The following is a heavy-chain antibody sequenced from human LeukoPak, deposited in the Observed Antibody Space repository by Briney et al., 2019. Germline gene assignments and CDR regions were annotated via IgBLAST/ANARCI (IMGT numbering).Heavy chain of an antibody. Sequence: PSETLSLTCTVSGGSISSSSDFWGWIRQPPGKGLECIGNVHYSGNTYYNPSLKSRVTISVDTSKNQFSLKLSSVTAADTAVYYCAREGSPRWLIPGEDWFDPWGQGTLVTVSS. J-gene: IGHJ5*02. CDR1: GGSISSSSDF. V-gene: IGHV4-39*07. CDR3: AREGSPRWLIPGEDWFDP. CDR2: VHYSGNT. D-gene: IGHD6-19*01.